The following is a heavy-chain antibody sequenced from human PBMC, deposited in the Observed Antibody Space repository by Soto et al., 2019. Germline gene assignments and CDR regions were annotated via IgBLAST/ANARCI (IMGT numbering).Heavy chain of an antibody. Sequence: QVQLVQSGAEVKKPGSSVQVSCKASGGTFSSYAFSRVRQAPGQGLEWVGGVIPIFGTADYAQKFQGRVTISADESTSTVHMELSSLRSEDTAVYYCASWWKEAGIGGNYYYGTDVWGQGTTVTVSS. CDR1: GGTFSSYA. J-gene: IGHJ6*02. CDR3: ASWWKEAGIGGNYYYGTDV. V-gene: IGHV1-69*12. D-gene: IGHD2-15*01. CDR2: VIPIFGTA.